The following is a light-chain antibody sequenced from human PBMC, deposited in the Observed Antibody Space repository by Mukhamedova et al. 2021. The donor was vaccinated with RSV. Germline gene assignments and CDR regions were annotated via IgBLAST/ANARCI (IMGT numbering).Light chain of an antibody. J-gene: IGKJ1*01. V-gene: IGKV1-27*01. Sequence: RVTITCRASQGISNFLAWYQQKPGKVPKLLIYLASTLHSGVPSRFSGSGSGTDFTLTISSLQPEDAATYYCQKFDGDPPTFGQGTKVQIK. CDR1: QGISNF. CDR3: QKFDGDPPT. CDR2: LAS.